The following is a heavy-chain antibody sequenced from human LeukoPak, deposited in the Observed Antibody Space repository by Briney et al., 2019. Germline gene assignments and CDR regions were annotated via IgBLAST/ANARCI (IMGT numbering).Heavy chain of an antibody. J-gene: IGHJ6*01. CDR2: NYPGDSDT. D-gene: IGHD6-13*01. V-gene: IGHV5-51*01. CDR3: ARLMQQQTYYFYVMDV. CDR1: GYNFPSYC. Sequence: GESRKISCNGSGYNFPSYCIGWVRQMPGKGLGWMGINYPGDSDTRYSPSFQGQVTISADKSISTAYLQWSSLKASDTAMYYCARLMQQQTYYFYVMDVWREGSTLTVPS.